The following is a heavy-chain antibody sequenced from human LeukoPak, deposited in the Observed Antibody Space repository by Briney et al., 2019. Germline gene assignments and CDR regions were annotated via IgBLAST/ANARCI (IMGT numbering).Heavy chain of an antibody. D-gene: IGHD4-17*01. CDR2: IKRKADGGTT. CDR3: TTDNNYGDYGLDY. CDR1: GLTFSSYA. V-gene: IGHV3-15*05. J-gene: IGHJ4*02. Sequence: PGGSLRLSCAVSGLTFSSYAMSWVRQAPGKGLEWVGRIKRKADGGTTDYAAPVKGRFSISRDDSKNTLFLQMSSLKTEDTAVYYCTTDNNYGDYGLDYWGQGTLVTVSS.